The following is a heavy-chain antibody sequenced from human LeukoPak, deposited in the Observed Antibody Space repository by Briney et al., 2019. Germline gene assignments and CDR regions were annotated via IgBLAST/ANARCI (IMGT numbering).Heavy chain of an antibody. V-gene: IGHV3-30*02. J-gene: IGHJ4*02. CDR1: GFTFSSYG. CDR2: IWYDGSNE. D-gene: IGHD4-17*01. CDR3: AKETTYGDVAFDY. Sequence: GGSLRLSCAASGFTFSSYGMHWVRQAPGKGLEWVAVIWYDGSNEYYADSVKGRFTISRDNSKNTLYLQINSLRAEDPAVYYCAKETTYGDVAFDYWGQGTLVTVSS.